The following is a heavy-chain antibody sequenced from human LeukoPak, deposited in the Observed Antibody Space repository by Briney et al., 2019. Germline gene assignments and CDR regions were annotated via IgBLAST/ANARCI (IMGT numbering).Heavy chain of an antibody. CDR3: TAQDTAMPNFDY. CDR1: GFTFSNAW. CDR2: IKSKTDGGTT. Sequence: PGGSLRLSCAASGFTFSNAWMSWVRQAPGKGLEWVGRIKSKTDGGTTDYAAPVKGRFTISRDDSKNTLYLQMNSLKTEDTAVYYCTAQDTAMPNFDYWGQGTLVTVSS. J-gene: IGHJ4*02. V-gene: IGHV3-15*01. D-gene: IGHD5-18*01.